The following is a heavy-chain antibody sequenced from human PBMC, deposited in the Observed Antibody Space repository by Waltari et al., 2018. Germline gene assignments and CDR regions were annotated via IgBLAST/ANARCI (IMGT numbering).Heavy chain of an antibody. Sequence: EVQLVESGGALIQPGGSLRLSCAVSWFTVGNSYMSWVRHTPGKGLEWVSVIYSAGTTYYAASVRGRFTISRDNSKNTLYLQMNTLRAEDTALYYCARYLLGTNDYWGQGTQVTVST. CDR3: ARYLLGTNDY. V-gene: IGHV3-53*01. D-gene: IGHD7-27*01. CDR1: WFTVGNSY. CDR2: IYSAGTT. J-gene: IGHJ4*02.